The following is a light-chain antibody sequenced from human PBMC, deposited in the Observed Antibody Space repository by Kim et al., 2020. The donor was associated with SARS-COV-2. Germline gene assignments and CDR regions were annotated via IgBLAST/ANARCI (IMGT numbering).Light chain of an antibody. J-gene: IGKJ2*01. CDR1: QSVSSW. Sequence: DIQMTQSPSTLSASIGDRVTITCRVSQSVSSWLAWYQQKPGQAPNLLIYKASNLESGVPSRFSGSGSGTEFTLTISSLQPDDFATYYCQQYNSYSPYTFGQGTKLEIK. CDR3: QQYNSYSPYT. CDR2: KAS. V-gene: IGKV1-5*03.